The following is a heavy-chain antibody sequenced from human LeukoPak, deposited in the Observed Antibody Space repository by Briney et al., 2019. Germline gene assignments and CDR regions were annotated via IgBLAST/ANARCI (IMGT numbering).Heavy chain of an antibody. CDR2: ISAYNGNT. D-gene: IGHD3-9*01. CDR1: GYTFTSFG. V-gene: IGHV1-18*01. CDR3: TREATGYSWFDP. Sequence: GASVKVSCKASGYTFTSFGISWVRQAPGQGLEWMGWISAYNGNTDYAQNFQGRVSMTRDTSTNTAYMELRSLRSDDTAVYYCTREATGYSWFDPWGQGTLVTVSS. J-gene: IGHJ5*02.